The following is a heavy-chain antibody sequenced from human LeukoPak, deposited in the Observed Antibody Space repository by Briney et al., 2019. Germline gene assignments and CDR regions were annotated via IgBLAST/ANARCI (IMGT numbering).Heavy chain of an antibody. CDR3: ARSHCSSTSCPDYFDY. D-gene: IGHD2-2*01. CDR2: IYYSGST. J-gene: IGHJ4*02. Sequence: SETLSLTCTVSGVSVSSGSYYWSWIRQPRGKGLEWIGYIYYSGSTNYNPSLKSRVTISVDTSKNQFSLKLSSVTAADTAVYYCARSHCSSTSCPDYFDYWGQGTLVTVSS. V-gene: IGHV4-61*01. CDR1: GVSVSSGSYY.